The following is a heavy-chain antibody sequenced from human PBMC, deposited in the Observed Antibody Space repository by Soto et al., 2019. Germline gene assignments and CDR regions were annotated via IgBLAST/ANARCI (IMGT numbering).Heavy chain of an antibody. V-gene: IGHV1-8*01. J-gene: IGHJ6*02. CDR1: GYTFTSYD. Sequence: ASVKVSCKASGYTFTSYDINWVRQATGQGLEWMGWMNPNSGNTGYAQKFQGRVTMTRNTSISTAYMELSSLRSEDTAVYYCARAAYDRSGYYGMDVWGQGTTVTVSS. CDR2: MNPNSGNT. CDR3: ARAAYDRSGYYGMDV. D-gene: IGHD3-22*01.